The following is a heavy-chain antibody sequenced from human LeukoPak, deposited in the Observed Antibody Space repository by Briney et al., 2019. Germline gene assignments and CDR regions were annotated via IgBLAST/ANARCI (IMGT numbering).Heavy chain of an antibody. CDR3: ARGGAGYAFDY. CDR2: ISSGGTP. J-gene: IGHJ4*02. V-gene: IGHV3-66*02. D-gene: IGHD5-12*01. CDR1: GFTVSTNY. Sequence: GGSLRLSCAASGFTVSTNYMSWVRQAPGKGLEWVSVISSGGTPYYADSVKGQFTISRDSSENTLYLQMHSLRAEDTAVYYCARGGAGYAFDYWGQGTLVTVSS.